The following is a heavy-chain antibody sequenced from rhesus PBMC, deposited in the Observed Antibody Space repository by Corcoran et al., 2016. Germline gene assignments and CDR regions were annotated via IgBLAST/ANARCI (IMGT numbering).Heavy chain of an antibody. CDR3: AKLKDTGY. V-gene: IGHV3S5*01. J-gene: IGHJ4*01. CDR1: GFTFRSSG. Sequence: EVQLVETGGGLVQPGGSLNLSCAASGFTFRSSGLCWFRQAPGKGLEWVSAINSGVGSTYYADSVKGRFTISRDNSKNTLSLQMNSPRAEDTAVYYCAKLKDTGYWGQGVLVTVSS. D-gene: IGHD2-33*01. CDR2: INSGVGST.